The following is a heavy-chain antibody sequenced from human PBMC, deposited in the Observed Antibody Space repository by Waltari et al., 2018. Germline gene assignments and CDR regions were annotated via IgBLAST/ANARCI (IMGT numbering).Heavy chain of an antibody. V-gene: IGHV4-4*02. D-gene: IGHD2-15*01. CDR1: GHSMSPRHW. CDR2: VHGSGKT. J-gene: IGHJ4*02. Sequence: HLQESGPGLVKPSGTLSLIRAVPGHSMSPRHWRSWVRQPPGKGLEWIGQVHGSGKTNYNPSFASRVTVSLDTSTYHIALKVTSATAADTALYYCARDRGRGLYLDTWGRGILVTVSP. CDR3: ARDRGRGLYLDT.